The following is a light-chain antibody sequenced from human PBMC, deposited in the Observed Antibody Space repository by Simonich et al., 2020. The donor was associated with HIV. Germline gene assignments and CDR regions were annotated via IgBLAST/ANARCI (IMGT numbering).Light chain of an antibody. CDR3: CSYAGSSTFV. J-gene: IGLJ2*01. CDR2: EGS. CDR1: SSDVGINNL. Sequence: QSALTQPASVSGSPGQSTPISCTGTSSDVGINNLVSWYQQNPGKAPKLLIYEGSKRPSWVSNRFSGSKSGNTASLTIAGLQAEDEADYYCCSYAGSSTFVFGGGTKLTVL. V-gene: IGLV2-23*03.